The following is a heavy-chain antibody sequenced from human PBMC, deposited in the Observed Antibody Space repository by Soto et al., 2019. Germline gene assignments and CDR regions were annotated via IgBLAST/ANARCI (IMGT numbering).Heavy chain of an antibody. CDR3: ARGYSGSYASGIFVYFDY. CDR2: INHGGST. Sequence: SEALSLTCAAYGGPFSGYYWSWIRPPPGQALEWSGGINHGGSTNYSPALKRWVTISVDTSKNQFSLKLSSVTAADTAVYYCARGYSGSYASGIFVYFDYWGQGTLVTVSS. J-gene: IGHJ4*02. D-gene: IGHD1-26*01. V-gene: IGHV4-34*01. CDR1: GGPFSGYY.